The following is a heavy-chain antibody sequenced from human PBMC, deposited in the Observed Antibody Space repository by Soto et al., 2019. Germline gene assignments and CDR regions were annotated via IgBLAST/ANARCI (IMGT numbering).Heavy chain of an antibody. Sequence: SETLSLTCTVSGGSISSYYWSWIRQPPGKGLEWIGYIYYSGSTNYNPSLKSRVTISVDTSKNQFSLELSSVTAADTAVYYCARDRYGDYVFDYWGQGTLVTVSS. J-gene: IGHJ4*02. CDR1: GGSISSYY. CDR3: ARDRYGDYVFDY. V-gene: IGHV4-59*01. D-gene: IGHD4-17*01. CDR2: IYYSGST.